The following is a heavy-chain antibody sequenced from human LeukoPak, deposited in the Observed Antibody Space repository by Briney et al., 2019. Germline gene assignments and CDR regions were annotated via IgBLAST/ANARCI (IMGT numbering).Heavy chain of an antibody. CDR1: GYSFTSYW. J-gene: IGHJ1*01. D-gene: IGHD3-10*01. CDR2: IYPGDSDT. CDR3: ARGYYYGSGNFVYFQH. Sequence: GESLKISCKGSGYSFTSYWIGWVRQMPGKGLEWMGIIYPGDSDTRYSPSFQGQVTISADKSISTAYLQWGSLKASDTAMYYCARGYYYGSGNFVYFQHWGQGTLVTVSS. V-gene: IGHV5-51*01.